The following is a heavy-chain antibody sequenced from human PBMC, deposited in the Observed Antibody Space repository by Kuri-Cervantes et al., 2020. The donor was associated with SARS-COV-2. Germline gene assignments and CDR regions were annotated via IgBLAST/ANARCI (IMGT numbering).Heavy chain of an antibody. CDR1: GGSISSHY. J-gene: IGHJ6*03. CDR3: ARPGGFLDV. V-gene: IGHV4-59*11. CDR2: IYYSGST. Sequence: SETLSLTCTVSGGSISSHYWSWIRQPPGKGLEWIGYIYYSGSTNYNPSLKSRVTISVDTSKNQFSLKLSSVTAADTAVYYCARPGGFLDVWGKGTTVTV. D-gene: IGHD4-23*01.